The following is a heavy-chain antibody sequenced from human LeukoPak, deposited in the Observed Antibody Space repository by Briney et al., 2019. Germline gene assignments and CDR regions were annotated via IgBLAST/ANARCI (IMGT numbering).Heavy chain of an antibody. CDR1: GGSISSGGYY. J-gene: IGHJ4*02. Sequence: PSQTLSLTCTVSGGSISSGGYYWSWIRQHPGKGLEWIGYIYYSGSTYYNPSLKSRVTISVDTSKNQFSLKLSSVTAADTAVYYCARDSPYYDFWSGSPAYYFDYWGQGTLVTVSS. CDR3: ARDSPYYDFWSGSPAYYFDY. D-gene: IGHD3-3*01. CDR2: IYYSGST. V-gene: IGHV4-31*03.